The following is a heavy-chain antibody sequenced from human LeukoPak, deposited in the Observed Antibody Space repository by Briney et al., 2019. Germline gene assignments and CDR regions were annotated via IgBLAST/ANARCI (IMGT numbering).Heavy chain of an antibody. V-gene: IGHV4-61*02. CDR3: ARGLLTILGAFDI. CDR1: GGSISSGSYY. Sequence: SETLSLTCTVSGGSISSGSYYWSWIRQPAGKGLEWIGRIYTSGSTNYNPSLKSRVTISVDTSKNQFSLKLSSVTAADPAVYYCARGLLTILGAFDIWGQGTMVTVSS. J-gene: IGHJ3*02. D-gene: IGHD3-3*01. CDR2: IYTSGST.